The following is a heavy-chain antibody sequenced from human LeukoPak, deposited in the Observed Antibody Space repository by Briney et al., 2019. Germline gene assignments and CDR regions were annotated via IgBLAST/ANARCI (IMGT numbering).Heavy chain of an antibody. J-gene: IGHJ4*02. CDR1: GGSISSYY. CDR3: ARVAGYSYGSGYYFDY. Sequence: SETLSLTCTVSGGSISSYYWSWIRQPPGKGLEWIGYIYYSGSTNYNPSLKSRVTISVDTSKNQFSLKLSSVTAADTAVYYCARVAGYSYGSGYYFDYWGQGTLVTVSS. V-gene: IGHV4-59*12. CDR2: IYYSGST. D-gene: IGHD5-18*01.